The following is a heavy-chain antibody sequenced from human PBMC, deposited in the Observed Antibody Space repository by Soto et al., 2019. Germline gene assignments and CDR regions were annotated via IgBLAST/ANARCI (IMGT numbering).Heavy chain of an antibody. CDR3: AKDGASGSYPPYYYFGMDV. D-gene: IGHD1-26*01. V-gene: IGHV3-23*01. CDR1: GLTFSNYA. Sequence: EVRLLESGGGLVKPGGSLRLSCATSGLTFSNYAMSWVRQAPGGGLEWVSSMSGSSSTTYYADSVKGRFSISRDNSKNTLRLQMNSLRADDTAVYYCAKDGASGSYPPYYYFGMDVWGQGTTVTVSS. CDR2: MSGSSSTT. J-gene: IGHJ6*02.